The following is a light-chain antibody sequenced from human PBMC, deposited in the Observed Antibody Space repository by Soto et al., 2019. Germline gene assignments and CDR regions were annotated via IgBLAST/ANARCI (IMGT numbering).Light chain of an antibody. CDR3: QQYYSTPPYT. V-gene: IGKV3-15*01. CDR1: QSVGRD. CDR2: GAS. Sequence: EIVMTQSPATLSVSPGEGATLSCRASQSVGRDLAWYQQKPGQAPRLLIYGASTRATGIPARFTGSGSGTEFTLAINSLQSEGFAVYWCQQYYSTPPYTFGQGTKLEIK. J-gene: IGKJ2*01.